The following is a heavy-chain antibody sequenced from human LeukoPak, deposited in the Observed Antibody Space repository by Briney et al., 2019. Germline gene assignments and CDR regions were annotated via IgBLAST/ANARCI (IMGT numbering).Heavy chain of an antibody. J-gene: IGHJ4*02. CDR2: IYYGGST. D-gene: IGHD3-16*02. Sequence: SETLSLTCTVSGGSISSYYWSWIRQPPGKGLEWIGYIYYGGSTNYNPPLKSRVTISVDTSKNQFSLKLSSVTAADTAVYYCARAGYDYVWGSYRYTLDYWGQGTLVTVSS. CDR1: GGSISSYY. V-gene: IGHV4-59*01. CDR3: ARAGYDYVWGSYRYTLDY.